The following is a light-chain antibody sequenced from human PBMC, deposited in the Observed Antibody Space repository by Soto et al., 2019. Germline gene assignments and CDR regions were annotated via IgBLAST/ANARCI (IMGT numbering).Light chain of an antibody. CDR3: QQSYSTPRP. Sequence: DIQMTQSPSSLSASVGDRFTITCRASQSISSYLNWYQQKPGKAPKLLIYAASSLQSGVPSRFSGSGSGTDFTLTINSLQPEDFATYYCQQSYSTPRPFGQGTKVDI. CDR1: QSISSY. CDR2: AAS. V-gene: IGKV1-39*01. J-gene: IGKJ1*01.